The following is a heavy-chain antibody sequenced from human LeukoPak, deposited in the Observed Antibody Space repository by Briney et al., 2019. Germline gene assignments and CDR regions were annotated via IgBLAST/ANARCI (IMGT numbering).Heavy chain of an antibody. D-gene: IGHD3-10*01. CDR1: GFTFSNYN. J-gene: IGHJ4*02. V-gene: IGHV3-48*02. CDR3: ARDSRFGKLLIPYFDY. Sequence: GGSLRLSCAASGFTFSNYNMNWVRQAPGKWLEWVSYITSRSSSIYYADSVKGRFTISRENAQNSLYLQMNSLRDEDTAVYYCARDSRFGKLLIPYFDYWGQGTLVTVSS. CDR2: ITSRSSSI.